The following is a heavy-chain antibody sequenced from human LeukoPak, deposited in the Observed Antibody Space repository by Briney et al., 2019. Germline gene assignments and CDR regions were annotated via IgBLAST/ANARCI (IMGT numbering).Heavy chain of an antibody. D-gene: IGHD2-2*01. Sequence: SETLSLTCAVYGGSFSNYYWSWIRQSPGKGLEWIGSIYYSGSTYYNPSLKSRVTISVDTSKNQFSLKLSSVTAADTAVYYCARGDCSSTSCQNYYYYYYMDVWGKGTTVTISS. J-gene: IGHJ6*03. CDR1: GGSFSNYY. CDR3: ARGDCSSTSCQNYYYYYYMDV. V-gene: IGHV4-34*01. CDR2: IYYSGST.